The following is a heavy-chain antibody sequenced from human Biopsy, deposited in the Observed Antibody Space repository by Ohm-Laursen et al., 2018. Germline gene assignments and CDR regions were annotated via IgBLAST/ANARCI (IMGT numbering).Heavy chain of an antibody. CDR3: ARNTDWYGDLYYFDY. CDR1: GGTFSNYG. V-gene: IGHV1-46*01. J-gene: IGHJ4*02. D-gene: IGHD3/OR15-3a*01. CDR2: INPSGSTT. Sequence: ASVKVSCKAPGGTFSNYGVNWVRQAPGQGLEWMGMINPSGSTTSYPQIFQGRVTMTRDTSKSTVYMELSSLRSADTAVYFCARNTDWYGDLYYFDYWGQGTLVTVSS.